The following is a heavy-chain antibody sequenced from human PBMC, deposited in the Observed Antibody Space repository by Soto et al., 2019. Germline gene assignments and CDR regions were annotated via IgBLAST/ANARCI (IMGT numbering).Heavy chain of an antibody. CDR1: SGPSRSYN. CDR2: VYYTGDT. CDR3: VRQGIDYLHGLVDV. V-gene: IGHV4-59*08. D-gene: IGHD5-12*01. J-gene: IGHJ6*02. Sequence: QVQVQQSGPGLVKPSETLSLTCTVSSGPSRSYNWGWIRQPPGRGLGWIGYVYYTGDTSYNPPLKSRLPISADTSTNHTSLPLRSVTATDTAVYYCVRQGIDYLHGLVDVWGQGTTVSVSS.